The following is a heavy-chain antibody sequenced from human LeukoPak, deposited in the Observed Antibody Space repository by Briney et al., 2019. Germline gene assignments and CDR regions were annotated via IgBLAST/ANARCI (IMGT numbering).Heavy chain of an antibody. J-gene: IGHJ3*02. CDR3: ARVRLGAFDI. Sequence: PGGSLRLSCVASGFTFNIYSMYWVRQAPGKGLVWVSRINSDGSSTSYADSVKGRFTIPRDNAKNTLYLQMNSLRAEDTAVYYCARVRLGAFDIWGQGTMVTVSS. V-gene: IGHV3-74*01. CDR1: GFTFNIYS. CDR2: INSDGSST. D-gene: IGHD7-27*01.